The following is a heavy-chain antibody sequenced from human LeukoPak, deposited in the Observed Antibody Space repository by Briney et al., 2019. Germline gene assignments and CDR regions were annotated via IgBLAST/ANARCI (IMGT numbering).Heavy chain of an antibody. CDR3: ARVRQQCSGGSCYSLGHDYYYYYYMDV. Sequence: PSETLSLTCTVSGGSISSYYWSWIRQPPGKGLEWIGSIYHSGSTYYNPSLKSRVTISVDTSKNQFSLKLSSVTAADTAVYYCARVRQQCSGGSCYSLGHDYYYYYYMDVWGKGTTVTVSS. V-gene: IGHV4-38-2*02. CDR2: IYHSGST. CDR1: GGSISSYY. D-gene: IGHD2-15*01. J-gene: IGHJ6*03.